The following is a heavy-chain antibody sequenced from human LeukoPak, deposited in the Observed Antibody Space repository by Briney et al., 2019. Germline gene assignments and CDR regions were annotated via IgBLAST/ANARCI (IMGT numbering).Heavy chain of an antibody. Sequence: GESLKISCKGSGYSFTSYWIGWVRQMPGKGLEWMGIIYPGDSDTRYSPSFQGQVTISADKSISTAYMELSRLRSDDTAVYYCARGDIVVVPAATPLLDYWGQGTLVTVSS. J-gene: IGHJ4*02. CDR3: ARGDIVVVPAATPLLDY. CDR1: GYSFTSYW. CDR2: IYPGDSDT. V-gene: IGHV5-51*01. D-gene: IGHD2-2*01.